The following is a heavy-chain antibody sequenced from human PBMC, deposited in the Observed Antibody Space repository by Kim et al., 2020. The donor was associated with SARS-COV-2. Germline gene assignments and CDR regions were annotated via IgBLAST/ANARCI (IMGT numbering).Heavy chain of an antibody. V-gene: IGHV3-21*01. D-gene: IGHD1-20*01. CDR3: ARGGGISQPDY. Sequence: IYYADSVKGRFTISRDNAKNSLYLQMNSLRAEDTAVYYCARGGGISQPDYWGQGTLVTVSS. CDR2: I. J-gene: IGHJ4*02.